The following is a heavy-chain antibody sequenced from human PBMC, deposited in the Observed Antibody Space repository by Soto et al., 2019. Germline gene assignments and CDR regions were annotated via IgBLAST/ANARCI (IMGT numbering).Heavy chain of an antibody. Sequence: EVQLVESGGGLVQPGGSLKLSCAASGFTFSGSAMHWVRQASGKGLEWVGRIRSKANSYATAYAASVKGRFTISRDDSKNTAYLQMNSLKTEDTAVYYCTRAGPVAAAGTPYYYYYMDVWGNGTTVTVSS. CDR1: GFTFSGSA. V-gene: IGHV3-73*01. CDR2: IRSKANSYAT. J-gene: IGHJ6*03. CDR3: TRAGPVAAAGTPYYYYYMDV. D-gene: IGHD6-13*01.